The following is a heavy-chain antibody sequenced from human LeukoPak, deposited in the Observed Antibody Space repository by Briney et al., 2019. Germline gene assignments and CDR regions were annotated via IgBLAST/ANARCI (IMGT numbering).Heavy chain of an antibody. Sequence: SQTLSLTCAISGDSVPSNSVAWNWIRQSPSRGLEWLGRTYYRSKWYNDYAVSVKSRITINPDTSKNQFSLQLNSVTPEDTAVYYCARGGGSWIDPWGQGTLVTVSS. V-gene: IGHV6-1*01. CDR3: ARGGGSWIDP. D-gene: IGHD1-26*01. CDR1: GDSVPSNSVA. J-gene: IGHJ5*02. CDR2: TYYRSKWYN.